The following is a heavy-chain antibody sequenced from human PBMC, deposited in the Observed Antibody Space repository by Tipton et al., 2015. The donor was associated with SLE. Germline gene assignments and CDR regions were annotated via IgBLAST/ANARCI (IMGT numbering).Heavy chain of an antibody. CDR1: GFTFRTYA. V-gene: IGHV3-21*03. J-gene: IGHJ4*02. D-gene: IGHD4/OR15-4a*01. CDR3: ARDVPLWWAFDY. CDR2: ISSSSSYI. Sequence: SLRLSCAASGFTFRTYAMSWVRQAPGKGLEWVSSISSSSSYIYYADSMKGRFTISRDNAKNSLYLQMNSLRAEDTAVYYCARDVPLWWAFDYWGQGTLVTVSS.